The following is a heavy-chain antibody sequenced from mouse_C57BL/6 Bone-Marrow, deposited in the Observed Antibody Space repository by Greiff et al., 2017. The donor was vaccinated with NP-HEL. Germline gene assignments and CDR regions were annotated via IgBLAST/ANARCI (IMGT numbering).Heavy chain of an antibody. CDR3: APTFHYYGSSHWYFDV. CDR1: GYTFTSYW. V-gene: IGHV1-64*01. Sequence: QVQLQQPGAELVKPGASVKLSCKASGYTFTSYWMHWVKQRPGQGLEWIGMIHPNSGSTNYNEKFKSKATLTVDKSSSTAYMQLSSLTSEDSAVYYCAPTFHYYGSSHWYFDVWGTGTTVTVSS. D-gene: IGHD1-1*01. J-gene: IGHJ1*03. CDR2: IHPNSGST.